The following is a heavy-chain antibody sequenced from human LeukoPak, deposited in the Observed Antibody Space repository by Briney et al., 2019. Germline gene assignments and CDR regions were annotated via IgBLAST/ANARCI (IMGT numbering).Heavy chain of an antibody. D-gene: IGHD3-22*01. CDR2: ISSSGSTI. Sequence: PGGSLRLSCAVSGFTFSSYSMNWVRQAPGKGLEWVSYISSSGSTIYYADSVKGRFTISRDNAKNSLYLQMNSLRAEDTAVYYCARDRIGYYYDSSGYSLFDYWGQGTLVTVSS. CDR3: ARDRIGYYYDSSGYSLFDY. V-gene: IGHV3-48*01. J-gene: IGHJ4*02. CDR1: GFTFSSYS.